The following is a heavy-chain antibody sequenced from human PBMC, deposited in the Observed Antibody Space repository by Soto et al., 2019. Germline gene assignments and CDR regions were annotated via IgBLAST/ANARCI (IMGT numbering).Heavy chain of an antibody. D-gene: IGHD3-9*01. CDR1: GGSISSGGYY. V-gene: IGHV4-31*03. CDR3: ARDAGYDILAGYAYFDY. CDR2: IYYSGRT. J-gene: IGHJ4*02. Sequence: QVQLQESGPGLVKPSQTLSLTCTVSGGSISSGGYYWSWIRQHPGKGLEWIGYIYYSGRTYYNPSLKSRVTISVDTSKNQFSLKLSSVTAADTAVYYCARDAGYDILAGYAYFDYWGQGTLVTVSS.